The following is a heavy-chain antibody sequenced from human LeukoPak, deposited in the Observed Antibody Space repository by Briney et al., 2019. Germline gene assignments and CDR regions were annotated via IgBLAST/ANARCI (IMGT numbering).Heavy chain of an antibody. CDR2: INTNGNSA. CDR1: GFTFSSYW. CDR3: AKSMGGIIVVVPAAIRGAFDI. D-gene: IGHD2-2*02. V-gene: IGHV3-74*01. Sequence: GGSLRLSCEVSGFTFSSYWMNWVRQVPGKGLVWVAHINTNGNSANYADSVKGRFTVSRDNAKSTLYLQMNSLRAEDTAVYYCAKSMGGIIVVVPAAIRGAFDIWGQGTMVTVSS. J-gene: IGHJ3*02.